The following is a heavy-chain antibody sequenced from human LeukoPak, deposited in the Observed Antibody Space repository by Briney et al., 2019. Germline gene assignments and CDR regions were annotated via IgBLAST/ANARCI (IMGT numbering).Heavy chain of an antibody. CDR1: GGTFSSYT. V-gene: IGHV1-69*04. J-gene: IGHJ4*02. CDR2: IIPILGLA. Sequence: SVKVSCKASGGTFSSYTISWVRQAPGQGLEWMGRIIPILGLANYAQKFQGRVTITADKSTSTAYMELSSLRSEDTAVYYCARDTMVRGVTFDYWGQGTLVTVSS. CDR3: ARDTMVRGVTFDY. D-gene: IGHD3-10*01.